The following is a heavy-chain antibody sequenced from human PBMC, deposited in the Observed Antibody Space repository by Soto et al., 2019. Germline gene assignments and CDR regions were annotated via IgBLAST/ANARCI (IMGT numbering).Heavy chain of an antibody. Sequence: LRLSCAASGFSVSSKYMIWVRQVPGKGLEWVSAIYGPGYTYYPESARGRFTISRDTSKNTVSLQMSGLRAEDTAVYYCAASVTTAGAYDVWGLGTKVTVSS. V-gene: IGHV3-53*01. D-gene: IGHD4-17*01. CDR3: AASVTTAGAYDV. CDR1: GFSVSSKY. CDR2: IYGPGYT. J-gene: IGHJ3*01.